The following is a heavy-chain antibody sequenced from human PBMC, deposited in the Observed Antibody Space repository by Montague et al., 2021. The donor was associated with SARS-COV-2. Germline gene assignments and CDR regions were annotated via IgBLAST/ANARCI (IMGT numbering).Heavy chain of an antibody. CDR2: XDWDDDK. D-gene: IGHD3-9*01. V-gene: IGHV2-70*01. Sequence: PALVKPTQTLTLTCTFSGFSLSTSGMCVSWIRQPPRKALEWLALXDWDDDKYYSTSLKTRLTISKDTSKNQVVLTMTNMDPVDAATYYCARMVTIFSLGGYYYYYGMDVWGQGTTVTVSS. CDR3: ARMVTIFSLGGYYYYYGMDV. CDR1: GFSLSTSGMC. J-gene: IGHJ6*02.